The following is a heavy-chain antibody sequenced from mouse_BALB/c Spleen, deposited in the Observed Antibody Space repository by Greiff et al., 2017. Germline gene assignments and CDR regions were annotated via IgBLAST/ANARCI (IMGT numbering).Heavy chain of an antibody. CDR1: GYTFTSYT. Sequence: VQLQQSAAELARPGASVKMSCKASGYTFTSYTMHWVKQRPGQGLEWIGYINPSSGYTEYNQKFKDKTTLTADKSSSTAYMQLSSLTSEDSAVYYCARSRYNSWYFDVWGAGTTVTVSS. J-gene: IGHJ1*01. CDR2: INPSSGYT. CDR3: ARSRYNSWYFDV. D-gene: IGHD2-14*01. V-gene: IGHV1-4*02.